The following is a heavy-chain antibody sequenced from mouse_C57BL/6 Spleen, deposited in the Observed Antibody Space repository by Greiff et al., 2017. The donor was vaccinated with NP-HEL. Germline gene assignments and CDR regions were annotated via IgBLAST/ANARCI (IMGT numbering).Heavy chain of an antibody. V-gene: IGHV1-55*01. CDR2: IYPGSGST. D-gene: IGHD2-4*01. CDR1: GYTFTSYW. CDR3: ASGGYDYDGGFAY. J-gene: IGHJ3*01. Sequence: QVQLKESGAELVKPGASVKMSCKASGYTFTSYWITWVKQRPGQGLEWIGDIYPGSGSTNYNEKFKSKATLTVDTSSSTAYMQLSSLTSEDSAVYYCASGGYDYDGGFAYWGQGTLVTVSA.